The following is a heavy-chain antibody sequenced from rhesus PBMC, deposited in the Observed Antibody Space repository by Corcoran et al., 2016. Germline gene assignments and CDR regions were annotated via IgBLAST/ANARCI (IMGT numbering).Heavy chain of an antibody. V-gene: IGHV4-106*01. CDR3: ARPYSGSYYRFDV. Sequence: QVQLQESGPGLVKPSETLSLTCAVSGGSISDDYYWSWIRQPPGKGLGWIGYIDGSGGSTNYNPPLKNRVTISIDMAKNQFSLKLNAGTAADTAMYYCARPYSGSYYRFDVWGAGVLVTVSS. J-gene: IGHJ5-1*01. CDR2: IDGSGGST. CDR1: GGSISDDYY. D-gene: IGHD3-16*01.